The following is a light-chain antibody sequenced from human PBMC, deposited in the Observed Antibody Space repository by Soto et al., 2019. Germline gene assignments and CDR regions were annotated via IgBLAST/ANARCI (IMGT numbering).Light chain of an antibody. CDR1: SSNIGSNY. Sequence: QLVLTQPPSASGTPGQRVTISCSGSSSNIGSNYVYWYQQLPGTAPELLIYRNNQRPSGVPDRFSGSKSGTSASLAISGLRSEDEADYYCAAWDDSLSGLVVFGGGTKLTVL. V-gene: IGLV1-47*01. CDR2: RNN. J-gene: IGLJ2*01. CDR3: AAWDDSLSGLVV.